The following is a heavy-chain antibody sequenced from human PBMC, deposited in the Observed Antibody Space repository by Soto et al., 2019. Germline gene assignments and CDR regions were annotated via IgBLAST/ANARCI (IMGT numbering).Heavy chain of an antibody. V-gene: IGHV6-1*01. CDR1: GDSVSSNSAA. Sequence: SQTLSLTCAISGDSVSSNSAAWNWIRQSPSRGLEWLGRTYYRSKWYNDYAVSVKSRITINPDTSKNQFSLQLNSVTPEDTAVYYCAKDPNYYDSSGYSITPFDYWGQGNLVTVSS. CDR3: AKDPNYYDSSGYSITPFDY. CDR2: TYYRSKWYN. D-gene: IGHD3-22*01. J-gene: IGHJ4*02.